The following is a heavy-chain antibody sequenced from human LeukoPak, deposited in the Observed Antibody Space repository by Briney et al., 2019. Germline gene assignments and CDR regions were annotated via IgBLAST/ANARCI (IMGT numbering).Heavy chain of an antibody. CDR3: SKAPVTTCRREYCYPFDH. CDR1: VFTLNIYA. CDR2: ISDSGNT. J-gene: IGHJ4*02. Sequence: GVSLTLSCAASVFTLNIYAMIWVRESPGKAVEGVSPISDSGNTYHADSVKGRFTISRDSCKDTLVLQMNRRKRKEPAVYYLSKAPVTTCRREYCYPFDHWRQGPLV. V-gene: IGHV3-23*01. D-gene: IGHD2/OR15-2a*01.